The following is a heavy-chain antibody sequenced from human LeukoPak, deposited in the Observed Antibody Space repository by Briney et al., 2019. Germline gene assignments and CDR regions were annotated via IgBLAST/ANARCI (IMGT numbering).Heavy chain of an antibody. D-gene: IGHD5-18*01. V-gene: IGHV4-39*01. CDR2: IYYSGST. J-gene: IGHJ5*02. CDR3: ARHGGGYSYGSKGWFDP. Sequence: SETLSLTCTVSGGSISSSSYYWGWIRQPPGKGLEWIGSIYYSGSTYYNPSLKSRVTISVDTSKNQFSLKLSSVTAADTAVYYCARHGGGYSYGSKGWFDPWGQGTLVTVSS. CDR1: GGSISSSSYY.